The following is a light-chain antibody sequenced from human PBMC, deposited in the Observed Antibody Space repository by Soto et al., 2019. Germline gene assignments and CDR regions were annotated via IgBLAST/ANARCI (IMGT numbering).Light chain of an antibody. Sequence: SVLTQPPSASGTPGQRVPISCSGSSSNIGSNTVNWYQLLPGTAPKLLIYSNTQRPSGVPDRFSGSRSGTSASLAISGLQSEDEADYYCAAWDDSLNGPVFGGGTKLTVL. V-gene: IGLV1-44*01. CDR2: SNT. CDR1: SSNIGSNT. CDR3: AAWDDSLNGPV. J-gene: IGLJ2*01.